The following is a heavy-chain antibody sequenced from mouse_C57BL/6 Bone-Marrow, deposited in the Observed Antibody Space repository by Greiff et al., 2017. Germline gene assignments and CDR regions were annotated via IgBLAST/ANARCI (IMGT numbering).Heavy chain of an antibody. CDR1: GYSITSGYY. Sequence: EVKLQQSGPGLVKPSQSLSLTCSVTGYSITSGYYWNWIRQFPGNKLEWMGYISYDGSNNYNPSLKNRISITRDTSKNQFFLKLNSVTTEDTATYYWARGEGLLWFSWFAYWGQGTLVTVSA. CDR3: ARGEGLLWFSWFAY. CDR2: ISYDGSN. V-gene: IGHV3-6*01. J-gene: IGHJ3*01. D-gene: IGHD2-2*01.